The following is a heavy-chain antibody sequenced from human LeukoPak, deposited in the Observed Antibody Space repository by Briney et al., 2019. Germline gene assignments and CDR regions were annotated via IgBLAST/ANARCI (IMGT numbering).Heavy chain of an antibody. D-gene: IGHD5-18*01. CDR2: IYYSGST. CDR1: GGSISNSSYY. J-gene: IGHJ4*02. CDR3: ARTEGIRVDTAMGFDY. V-gene: IGHV4-39*01. Sequence: SETLSLTCTVSGGSISNSSYYWGWIRQPPGKGLEWIGSIYYSGSTYYNPSLKSRVTISVDTSKNQFSLKLSSVTAADTAVYYCARTEGIRVDTAMGFDYWGQGTLVTVSS.